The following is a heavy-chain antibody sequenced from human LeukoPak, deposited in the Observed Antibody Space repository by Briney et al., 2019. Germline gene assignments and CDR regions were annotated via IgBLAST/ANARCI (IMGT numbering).Heavy chain of an antibody. V-gene: IGHV4-4*07. J-gene: IGHJ5*02. CDR1: GGSISSYY. Sequence: SETLSLTCTVSGGSISSYYWSWIRQPAGKGLEWIGRIYTSGSTNYNPSLKSRVTMSVDTFKNQFSLKLSSVTAADTAVYYCARVKYYYDSSGYSYNWFDPWGQGTLVTVSS. D-gene: IGHD3-22*01. CDR2: IYTSGST. CDR3: ARVKYYYDSSGYSYNWFDP.